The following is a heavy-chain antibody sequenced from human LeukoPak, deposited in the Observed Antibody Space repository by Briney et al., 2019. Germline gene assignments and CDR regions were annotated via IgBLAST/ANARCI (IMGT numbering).Heavy chain of an antibody. Sequence: GGSLRLSCAASGFTFSSYAMHWVRLSPGKGLEYVSGISSNRGTTSYADYVQGRFTISRDSSKNTLYLQMGSLRGEDMAVYYCAKVGSGWPGYYFDYWGQGTLVTVSS. D-gene: IGHD6-19*01. CDR2: ISSNRGTT. CDR1: GFTFSSYA. J-gene: IGHJ4*02. V-gene: IGHV3-64*02. CDR3: AKVGSGWPGYYFDY.